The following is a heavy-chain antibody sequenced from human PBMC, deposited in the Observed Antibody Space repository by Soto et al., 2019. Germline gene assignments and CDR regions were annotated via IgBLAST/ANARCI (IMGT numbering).Heavy chain of an antibody. CDR1: GFTFRDYY. CDR3: ASPTVTPHYGMDV. J-gene: IGHJ6*02. D-gene: IGHD4-17*01. Sequence: GGSLRLSCAASGFTFRDYYMSWVRQAPGKGLEWVSYISSSGSTIYYADSVKGRFTISRDNAKNSLYLQMNSLRAEDTAVYYCASPTVTPHYGMDVWGQGTTVTVSS. V-gene: IGHV3-11*01. CDR2: ISSSGSTI.